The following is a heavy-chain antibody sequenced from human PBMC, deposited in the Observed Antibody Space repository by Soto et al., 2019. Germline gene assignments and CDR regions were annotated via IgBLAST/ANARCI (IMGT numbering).Heavy chain of an antibody. Sequence: GGSLRLSCAASGFTFSSYWMSWVRQAPGKGLEWVANIKQDGSEKYYVDSVKGRFTISRDNAKNSLYLQMNSLRAEDTAVYYCAREARDIVVVVAATREYYFDYWGQGTLVTVSS. J-gene: IGHJ4*02. CDR3: AREARDIVVVVAATREYYFDY. D-gene: IGHD2-15*01. V-gene: IGHV3-7*03. CDR2: IKQDGSEK. CDR1: GFTFSSYW.